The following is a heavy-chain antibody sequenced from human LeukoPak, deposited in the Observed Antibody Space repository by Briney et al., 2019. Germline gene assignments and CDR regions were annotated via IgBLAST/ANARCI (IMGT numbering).Heavy chain of an antibody. D-gene: IGHD5-24*01. CDR2: IYYSGST. CDR3: ARLGDAYNLLLDY. V-gene: IGHV4-39*01. J-gene: IGHJ4*02. CDR1: GGSISSSSYY. Sequence: NPSETLSLTCTVSGGSISSSSYYWGWIRQPPGKGLEWIGSIYYSGSTYYNPSLRSRLTMSVDTSKNQFSLRLTSVTAADTAVYYCARLGDAYNLLLDYWGQGTLVTVSS.